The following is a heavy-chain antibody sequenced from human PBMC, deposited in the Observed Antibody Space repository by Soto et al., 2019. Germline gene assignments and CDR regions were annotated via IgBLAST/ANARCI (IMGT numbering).Heavy chain of an antibody. D-gene: IGHD3-10*01. Sequence: RGESLKISCKGSGYSFTSYWIGWVRQMPGKGLEWMGIIYPGDSDTRYSPSFQGQVTISADKSISTAYLQWSSLKASDTAMYYCARIQERITMVRGVIPRYYYYGMDVWGQGTTVTVSS. J-gene: IGHJ6*02. CDR3: ARIQERITMVRGVIPRYYYYGMDV. CDR2: IYPGDSDT. CDR1: GYSFTSYW. V-gene: IGHV5-51*01.